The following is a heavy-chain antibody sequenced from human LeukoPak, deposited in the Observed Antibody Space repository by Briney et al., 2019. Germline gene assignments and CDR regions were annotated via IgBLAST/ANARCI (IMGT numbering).Heavy chain of an antibody. V-gene: IGHV3-7*01. CDR3: MSASGY. Sequence: GGSLRLSCAASGFTFNTYWMNWVRQAPGKGLEWVAIIKPDGSDKYYVDSVKGRFTISRDNANSAVYLQMNSLRVEDTALYYCMSASGYWGLGTQVTVSS. J-gene: IGHJ4*02. D-gene: IGHD2-8*01. CDR2: IKPDGSDK. CDR1: GFTFNTYW.